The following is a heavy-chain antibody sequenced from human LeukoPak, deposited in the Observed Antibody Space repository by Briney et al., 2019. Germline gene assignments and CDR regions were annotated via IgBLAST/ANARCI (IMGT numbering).Heavy chain of an antibody. Sequence: PGGSLRLSCAASGFTFSSYWMHWVRQAPGKGLVWVSGINWNGGSTGYADSVKGRFTISRDNAKNSLYLQMDSLRVEDTALYYCARGIRFLEWLSGFDYWGQGTLVTVSS. CDR3: ARGIRFLEWLSGFDY. D-gene: IGHD3-3*01. CDR2: INWNGGST. V-gene: IGHV3-20*04. J-gene: IGHJ4*02. CDR1: GFTFSSYW.